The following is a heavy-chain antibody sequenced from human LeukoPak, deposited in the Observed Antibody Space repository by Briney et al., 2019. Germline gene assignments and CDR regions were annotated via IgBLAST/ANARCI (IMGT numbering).Heavy chain of an antibody. CDR3: ARDMYGSGRTGSVDY. CDR2: ISRASSNI. J-gene: IGHJ4*02. D-gene: IGHD3-10*01. V-gene: IGHV3-21*01. Sequence: GGSLRLSCAASGFTFSSYSMNWVRQAPGKGLEWVSSISRASSNIYYADSVKGRFTISRDNAKNSLYLQMNSLRAEDTAVYYCARDMYGSGRTGSVDYWGQGTLVTVSS. CDR1: GFTFSSYS.